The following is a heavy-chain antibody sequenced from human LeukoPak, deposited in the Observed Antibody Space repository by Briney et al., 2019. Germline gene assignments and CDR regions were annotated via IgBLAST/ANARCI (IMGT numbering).Heavy chain of an antibody. CDR2: IYYSGST. J-gene: IGHJ4*02. V-gene: IGHV4-59*01. D-gene: IGHD1-26*01. CDR1: GGSIISYY. Sequence: SETLSLTCTVSGGSIISYYWSWIRQPPGKGLEWIGYIYYSGSTNYNPSLKSRVTISVDTSKNQFSLKLSSVTAADTAVYYCARGMWELLIGRGFVFDYWGQGTLVTVSS. CDR3: ARGMWELLIGRGFVFDY.